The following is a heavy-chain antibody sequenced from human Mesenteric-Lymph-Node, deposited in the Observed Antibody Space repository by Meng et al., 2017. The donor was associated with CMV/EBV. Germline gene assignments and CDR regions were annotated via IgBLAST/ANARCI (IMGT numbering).Heavy chain of an antibody. V-gene: IGHV3-23*01. CDR1: GFTFSAYA. CDR2: ISGSGGST. CDR3: AKGYGMDV. J-gene: IGHJ6*02. Sequence: GESLKISCAASGFTFSAYAMSWVRQAPGKGLEWVSAISGSGGSTYYADSVKGRFTISRDNSKNTLSLQMSSLRGEDTAVYYCAKGYGMDVWGQGTTVTVSS.